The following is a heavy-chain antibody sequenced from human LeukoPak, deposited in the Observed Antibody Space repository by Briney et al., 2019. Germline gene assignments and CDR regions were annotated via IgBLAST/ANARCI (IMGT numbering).Heavy chain of an antibody. Sequence: ASVKVSCEASGYILTNYGITWVRQAPGQGLEWMGWINSYTEDTDYAQKFQGRVTMTIDTSTSTAYMELSSLTSADTAVYYCARLGQQLILWFDPWGQGTLVTVSS. D-gene: IGHD6-13*01. CDR2: INSYTEDT. CDR3: ARLGQQLILWFDP. J-gene: IGHJ5*02. CDR1: GYILTNYG. V-gene: IGHV1-18*01.